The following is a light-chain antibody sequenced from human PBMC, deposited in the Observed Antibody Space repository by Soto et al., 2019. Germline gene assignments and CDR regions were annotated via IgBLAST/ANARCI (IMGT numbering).Light chain of an antibody. CDR2: GVS. Sequence: EIVLTQSPGTLSLSPGERATLSCRARQSVPSNFLAWYQQKPGQAPILVIYGVSRRATGIPDMFSGSGSGEVFTLTISRLEPEDFAVYYCQQYDSSWTFGQGTKVEIK. J-gene: IGKJ1*01. V-gene: IGKV3-20*01. CDR3: QQYDSSWT. CDR1: QSVPSNF.